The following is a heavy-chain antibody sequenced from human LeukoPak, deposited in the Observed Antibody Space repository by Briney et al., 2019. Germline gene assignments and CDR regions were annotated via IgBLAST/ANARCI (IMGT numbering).Heavy chain of an antibody. D-gene: IGHD1-7*01. J-gene: IGHJ4*02. CDR2: ISSSGSTI. Sequence: PGGSLRLSCAASGFTFSSYEMNWVRQAPGKGLEWVSYISSSGSTIYYADSVKGRFTISRDNAKNSLYLQMNSLRAEDTAVYYCARGEIIGTGFDYWGQGTLVTVSS. CDR1: GFTFSSYE. CDR3: ARGEIIGTGFDY. V-gene: IGHV3-48*03.